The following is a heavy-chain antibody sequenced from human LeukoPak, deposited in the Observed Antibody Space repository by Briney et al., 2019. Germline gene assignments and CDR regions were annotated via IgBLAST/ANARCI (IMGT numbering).Heavy chain of an antibody. V-gene: IGHV1-58*02. Sequence: SVKVSCKASGFTFTSSAMQWVRQARGQRLEWIGWIVVGSGNTNYAQKFQERVTITRDMSTSTAYMELSSLRSEDTAVYYCAADQLARGSANLYYYYYGMDVWGQGTTVTVSS. CDR2: IVVGSGNT. CDR3: AADQLARGSANLYYYYYGMDV. CDR1: GFTFTSSA. D-gene: IGHD3-10*01. J-gene: IGHJ6*02.